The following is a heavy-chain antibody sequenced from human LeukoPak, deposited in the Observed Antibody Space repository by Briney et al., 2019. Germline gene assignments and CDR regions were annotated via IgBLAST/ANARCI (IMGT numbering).Heavy chain of an antibody. CDR2: IYYSGST. J-gene: IGHJ4*02. D-gene: IGHD2-15*01. CDR3: ASRDCSGGSCQNFDY. CDR1: GGSISSYY. Sequence: SETLSLTCTVSGGSISSYYWSWIRQPPGKGLEWIGYIYYSGSTNYNPSLKSRVTISVDTSKNQFSLKLSSVTAADTAVYYCASRDCSGGSCQNFDYWGQGTLVTVSS. V-gene: IGHV4-59*08.